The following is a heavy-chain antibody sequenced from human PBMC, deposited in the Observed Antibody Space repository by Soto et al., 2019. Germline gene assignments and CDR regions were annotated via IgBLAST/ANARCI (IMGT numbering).Heavy chain of an antibody. J-gene: IGHJ3*02. CDR1: GFTFIDYY. V-gene: IGHV3-11*01. Sequence: PGGSLRLSCAASGFTFIDYYMSWIRQAPGKGLEWLSYLSASGTTIYYADSVKGRFTISRDNAKNSLYLQMNSLRAEDTAVYYCARDHDAFDIWGQGTMVTVSS. CDR2: LSASGTTI. CDR3: ARDHDAFDI.